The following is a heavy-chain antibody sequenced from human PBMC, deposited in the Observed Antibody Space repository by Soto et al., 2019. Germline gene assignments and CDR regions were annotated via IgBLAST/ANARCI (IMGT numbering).Heavy chain of an antibody. Sequence: QTLSLTCAISGYSVASNSAAWNLIRQSPSRGLEWLGRTYYRSKWYNDYAVSVKSRITINPDTSKNQFSLQLNSVTPEDTAVYYCARERRSGYRNFDYWGQGTLVTVSS. CDR3: ARERRSGYRNFDY. CDR2: TYYRSKWYN. D-gene: IGHD6-19*01. J-gene: IGHJ4*02. CDR1: GYSVASNSAA. V-gene: IGHV6-1*01.